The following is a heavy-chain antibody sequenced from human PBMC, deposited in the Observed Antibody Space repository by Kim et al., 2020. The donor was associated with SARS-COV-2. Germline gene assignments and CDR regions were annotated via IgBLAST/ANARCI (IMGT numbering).Heavy chain of an antibody. Sequence: DTRYRPAVQGHVTISADKSISPAYLQWSSLKASDPAMYYCARSGTLFDYWGQGTLVTVSS. J-gene: IGHJ4*02. CDR3: ARSGTLFDY. CDR2: DT. V-gene: IGHV5-51*01. D-gene: IGHD1-7*01.